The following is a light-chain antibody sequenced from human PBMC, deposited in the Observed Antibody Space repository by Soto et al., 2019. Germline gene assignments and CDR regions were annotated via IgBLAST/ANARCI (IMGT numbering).Light chain of an antibody. CDR2: KAS. Sequence: DIQMTQSPSTLSASVGDRVTITCRASQSISSWLAWYQQKPGKAPKLLIYKASSLESGVPARFSGSGSGTEFTLTISSLQPDYFATYYCQQYNSYSTFGQGTKVEIK. CDR1: QSISSW. CDR3: QQYNSYST. V-gene: IGKV1-5*03. J-gene: IGKJ1*01.